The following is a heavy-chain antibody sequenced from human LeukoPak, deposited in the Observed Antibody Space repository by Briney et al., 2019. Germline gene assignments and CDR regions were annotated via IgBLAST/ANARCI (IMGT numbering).Heavy chain of an antibody. Sequence: SETLSLTCTVSGGSISSSSYYRGWIRQPPGKGLEWIGSIYYSGSTYHNPSLKSRVTISVDTSKNQFSLKLSSVTAADTAVYYCASIGMGIAAAGPIDAFDIWGQGTMVTVSS. CDR2: IYYSGST. D-gene: IGHD6-13*01. J-gene: IGHJ3*02. V-gene: IGHV4-39*07. CDR3: ASIGMGIAAAGPIDAFDI. CDR1: GGSISSSSYY.